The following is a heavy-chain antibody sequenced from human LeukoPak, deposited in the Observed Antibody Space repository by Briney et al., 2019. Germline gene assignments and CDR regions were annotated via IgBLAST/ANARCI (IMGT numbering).Heavy chain of an antibody. D-gene: IGHD6-13*01. J-gene: IGHJ4*01. CDR1: GFTFSSYG. V-gene: IGHV3-30*18. CDR3: AKPEEQQLVPYYFDY. CDR2: ISYDGSNK. Sequence: GGSLRLSCAASGFTFSSYGMHWVRQAPGKGLEWVAVISYDGSNKYYADSVKGRFTISRDNSKNTLYLQMNSLRAEDTAVYYCAKPEEQQLVPYYFDYWGQGTLVTVSS.